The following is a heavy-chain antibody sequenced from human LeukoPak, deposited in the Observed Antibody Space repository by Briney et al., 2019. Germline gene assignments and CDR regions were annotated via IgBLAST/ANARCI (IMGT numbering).Heavy chain of an antibody. CDR2: IYHSGST. CDR1: GGSISSGGYS. D-gene: IGHD3-22*01. V-gene: IGHV4-30-2*01. J-gene: IGHJ4*02. CDR3: ARGGPDYYDSSGYHTYYFDY. Sequence: SQTLSLTCAVSGGSISSGGYSWSWIRQPPGKGLEWIGYIYHSGSTYYNPSLKSRVTISVDRSKNQFSLKLSSVTAAHTAVYYCARGGPDYYDSSGYHTYYFDYWGQGTLVTVSS.